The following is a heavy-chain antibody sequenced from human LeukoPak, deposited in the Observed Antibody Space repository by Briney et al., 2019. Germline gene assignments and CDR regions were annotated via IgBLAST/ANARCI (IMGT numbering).Heavy chain of an antibody. CDR1: GFTFSSYE. CDR2: ISSSGSTI. D-gene: IGHD2-15*01. CDR3: ARDRLVVVAATYSPVDAFDI. J-gene: IGHJ3*02. Sequence: GGSLRLPCAASGFTFSSYEMNWVRQAPGKGLEWVSYISSSGSTIYYADSVKGRFTISRDNAKNSLYLQMNSLRAEDTAVYYCARDRLVVVAATYSPVDAFDIWGQGTMVTVSS. V-gene: IGHV3-48*03.